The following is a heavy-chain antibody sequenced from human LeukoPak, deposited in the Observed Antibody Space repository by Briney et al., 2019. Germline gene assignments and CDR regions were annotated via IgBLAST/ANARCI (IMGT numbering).Heavy chain of an antibody. CDR2: IIPILGIA. V-gene: IGHV1-69*04. CDR1: GGTFSSYA. CDR3: ARSYYDSSGYYSNFDY. D-gene: IGHD3-22*01. Sequence: SVKVSCKASGGTFSSYAISWVRQAPGQGLEWMGRIIPILGIANYAQKFQGRVTITADKSTSTAYMELSSLRSEDTAVYYCARSYYDSSGYYSNFDYWGQGTLVTVSP. J-gene: IGHJ4*02.